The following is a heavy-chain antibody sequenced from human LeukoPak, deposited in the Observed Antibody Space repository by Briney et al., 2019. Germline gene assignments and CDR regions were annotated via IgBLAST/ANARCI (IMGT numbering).Heavy chain of an antibody. J-gene: IGHJ4*02. CDR2: IIPIFGTP. Sequence: SVKVSCKASGGTFKSYVISWVRQAPGQGLEWMGRIIPIFGTPNYAQKFQGRVTITADKSTSTAYMELSSLRSEDSAVYYCAGQYDTSGYYSANLPFDYWGQGTLVTVSS. D-gene: IGHD3-22*01. CDR3: AGQYDTSGYYSANLPFDY. V-gene: IGHV1-69*06. CDR1: GGTFKSYV.